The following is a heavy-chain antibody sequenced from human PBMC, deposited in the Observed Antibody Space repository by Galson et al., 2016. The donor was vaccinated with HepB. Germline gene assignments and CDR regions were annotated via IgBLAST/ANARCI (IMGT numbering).Heavy chain of an antibody. CDR2: IDTDGRIT. CDR3: ARDLGGYGGY. Sequence: SLRLSCAASGFNLNTFWMHWVRQVPGNGLVWVSRIDTDGRITNYADSVRGRFTISRDNIKNTLFLQMNSLRAEDAAVYYCARDLGGYGGYWGQGTLVTVSS. V-gene: IGHV3-74*01. D-gene: IGHD5-12*01. J-gene: IGHJ4*02. CDR1: GFNLNTFW.